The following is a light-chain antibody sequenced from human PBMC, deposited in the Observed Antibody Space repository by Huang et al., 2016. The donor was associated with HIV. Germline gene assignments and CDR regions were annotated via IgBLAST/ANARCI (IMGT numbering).Light chain of an antibody. J-gene: IGKJ3*01. CDR2: GAS. CDR3: QQYNNWRT. Sequence: EMVMTQSPATLSVSPGERATLSCRASQSVGTNLAWYQQEPGQAPRLLIYGASTRATGIPVRFSGSGSGKEFTLTISSLQYEDFAIYYCQQYNNWRTFGPGTKVDIK. CDR1: QSVGTN. V-gene: IGKV3-15*01.